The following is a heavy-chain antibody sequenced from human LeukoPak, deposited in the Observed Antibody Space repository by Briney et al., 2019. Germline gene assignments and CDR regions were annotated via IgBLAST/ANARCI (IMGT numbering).Heavy chain of an antibody. J-gene: IGHJ4*02. D-gene: IGHD1-26*01. CDR1: GGSISSSNW. V-gene: IGHV4-4*02. CDR2: IYHSGST. CDR3: ASLERGSYSSDRSENY. Sequence: SGTLSLTCAVSGGSISSSNWWSWVRQPPGKGLEWIGEIYHSGSTNYNPSLKSRVTISVDKSKNQFSLKLSSVTAADTAVYYCASLERGSYSSDRSENYWGQGTLVTVSS.